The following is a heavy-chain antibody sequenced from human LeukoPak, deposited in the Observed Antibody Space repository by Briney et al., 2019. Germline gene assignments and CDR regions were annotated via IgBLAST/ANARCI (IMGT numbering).Heavy chain of an antibody. Sequence: GGSLRLSCAASGFTFSSYSMNWVRQAPGKGLEWVAVISYDGSNKYYADSVKGRFTISRDNSKNTLYLQMNSLRAEDTAVYYCAKGDILTGYYSPQGNYYGMDVWGKGTTVTVSS. CDR1: GFTFSSYS. CDR2: ISYDGSNK. D-gene: IGHD3-9*01. V-gene: IGHV3-30*18. CDR3: AKGDILTGYYSPQGNYYGMDV. J-gene: IGHJ6*04.